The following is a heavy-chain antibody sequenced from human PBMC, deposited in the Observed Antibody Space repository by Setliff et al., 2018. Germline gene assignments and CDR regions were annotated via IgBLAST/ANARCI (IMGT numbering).Heavy chain of an antibody. J-gene: IGHJ4*02. Sequence: GGSLRLSCAASGFTLSSYWMNWVRQTPGKGLEWVSYINSGCTKIYYADSVEGRFTISRDNGKNSLFLQMNSVRAEDTAVYYCARSINGYQQRYDFWGQGALVTVSS. D-gene: IGHD3-16*01. CDR3: ARSINGYQQRYDF. CDR2: INSGCTKI. CDR1: GFTLSSYW. V-gene: IGHV3-48*04.